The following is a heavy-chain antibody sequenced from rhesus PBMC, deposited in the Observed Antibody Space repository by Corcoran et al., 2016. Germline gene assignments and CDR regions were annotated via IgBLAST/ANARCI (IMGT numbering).Heavy chain of an antibody. D-gene: IGHD2-21*01. CDR2: IGGSSGST. CDR1: GCSISRGYG. CDR3: ARSEYCTGSGCYWFVY. V-gene: IGHV4-127*01. Sequence: VQLQESGPGLVQPSETLSLTCAVSGCSISRGYGWRWIRKPPGKGLGGFGYIGGSSGSTNYNPSLKSLVTISKDTSKNQFSLKLSSVTAAYTAVYYCARSEYCTGSGCYWFVYWVQGVLVTVSS. J-gene: IGHJ4*01.